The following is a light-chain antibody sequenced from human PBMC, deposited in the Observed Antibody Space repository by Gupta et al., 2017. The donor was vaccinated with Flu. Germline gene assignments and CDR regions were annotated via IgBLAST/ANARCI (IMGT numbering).Light chain of an antibody. V-gene: IGKV2-30*01. CDR3: MRATPPRT. J-gene: IGKJ2*01. Sequence: DVVMTQSPLSLPVTLGQPASISCRSSQILVYKNGITYLTWLQQRPGQSPRRLIYEVSKRDFGVPDRFSGSGSGTDFTLKSIRGEAEDVGVYYVMRATPPRTFGEGTKMEI. CDR1: QILVYKNGITY. CDR2: EVS.